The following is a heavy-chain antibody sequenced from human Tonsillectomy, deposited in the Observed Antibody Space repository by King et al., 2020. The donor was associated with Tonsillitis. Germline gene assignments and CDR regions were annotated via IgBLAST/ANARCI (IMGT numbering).Heavy chain of an antibody. CDR3: ARYRQPYLDY. CDR2: IDAGGGGT. V-gene: IGHV3-23*04. Sequence: VQLVESGGDLVQPGGSLRLSCAASGFTFSAYAMSWVRQAPGKGLEWVSTIDAGGGGTYYADSVKGRFTIYTDDSRNTLYLQMNSLRAEDTAAYYCARYRQPYLDYWSQGSLVTVSS. J-gene: IGHJ4*02. CDR1: GFTFSAYA. D-gene: IGHD1-26*01.